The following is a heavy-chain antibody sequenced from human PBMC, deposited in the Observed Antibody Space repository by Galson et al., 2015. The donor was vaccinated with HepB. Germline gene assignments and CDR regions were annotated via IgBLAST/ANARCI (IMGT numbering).Heavy chain of an antibody. CDR1: GYTFTSYG. V-gene: IGHV1-18*04. D-gene: IGHD6-19*01. CDR3: ARDSSSSGWPGGAFDI. J-gene: IGHJ3*02. Sequence: SVKVSCKASGYTFTSYGISWVRQAPGQGLEWMGWISTYNGNTNYPQKLQGRVTLTTDTSTSTAYMELRSLRSDDTAVYYCARDSSSSGWPGGAFDIWGQGTMVAVSS. CDR2: ISTYNGNT.